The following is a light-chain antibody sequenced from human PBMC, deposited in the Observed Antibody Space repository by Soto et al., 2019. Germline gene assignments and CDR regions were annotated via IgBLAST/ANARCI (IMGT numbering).Light chain of an antibody. CDR1: QGISSW. V-gene: IGKV1-12*01. Sequence: DIQMTQSPSSVSASIGDRVTITCRASQGISSWLAWYQQKPGESPKLLIYATSSLQSGVPSRFSGSGSERDFTLTISSLQPEDFATYYCQQANNYPPTFGQGTKVEI. CDR3: QQANNYPPT. J-gene: IGKJ1*01. CDR2: ATS.